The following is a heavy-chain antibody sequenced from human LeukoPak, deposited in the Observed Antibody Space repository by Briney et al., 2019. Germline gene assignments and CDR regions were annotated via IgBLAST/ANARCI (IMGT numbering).Heavy chain of an antibody. J-gene: IGHJ6*03. D-gene: IGHD3-10*01. CDR2: INSDGSST. CDR3: AREVWFRELVYYYYYMDV. CDR1: GFTFSSYW. Sequence: GGSLRLSCAASGFTFSSYWMHWVRQAPGKGLVWVSRINSDGSSTSYADSVKGRFTISRDNAKNTLYLQMNSLRAEDTAVYYCAREVWFRELVYYYYYMDVWGKGTTDTVSS. V-gene: IGHV3-74*01.